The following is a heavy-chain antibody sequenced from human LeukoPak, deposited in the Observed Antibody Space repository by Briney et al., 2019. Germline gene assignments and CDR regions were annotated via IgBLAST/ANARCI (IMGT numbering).Heavy chain of an antibody. CDR1: GGSISSHY. CDR3: ARVEVGQRVHHSYYNMEV. Sequence: PSETLSLTCTVSGGSISSHYWSWIRQPPGKGLEWIGYIYYSGSTNYNPSLKSRVTISVDTSKNQFSLKLSSVTAADTAVYYCARVEVGQRVHHSYYNMEVWGKGTRVTVPS. J-gene: IGHJ6*03. D-gene: IGHD6-13*01. CDR2: IYYSGST. V-gene: IGHV4-59*11.